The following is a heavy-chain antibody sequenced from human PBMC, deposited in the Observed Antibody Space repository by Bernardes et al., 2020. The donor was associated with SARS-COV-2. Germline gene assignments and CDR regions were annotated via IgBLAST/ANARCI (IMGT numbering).Heavy chain of an antibody. D-gene: IGHD4-17*01. CDR3: ARHQSNYGVNWFDP. CDR1: GCSISSSRYY. Sequence: SETLSLTCTVSGCSISSSRYYWGWLRQPPGKGLEWIGSIYYSGSTYYNPSLKRRVTISVDTSKNQFSLKLSSVTAADTAVYYCARHQSNYGVNWFDPWGQGTLVTVSS. J-gene: IGHJ5*02. CDR2: IYYSGST. V-gene: IGHV4-39*01.